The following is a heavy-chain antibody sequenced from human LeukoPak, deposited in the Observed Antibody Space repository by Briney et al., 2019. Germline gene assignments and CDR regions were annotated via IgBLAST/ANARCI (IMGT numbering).Heavy chain of an antibody. V-gene: IGHV1-18*01. CDR2: ISAYNGNT. J-gene: IGHJ4*02. CDR3: ARDSNWNDSPMIDY. D-gene: IGHD1-1*01. Sequence: ASVKVSCKASGYTFTSYGISWVRQAPGQGLEWMGWISAYNGNTNYAQKLQGRVTMTTDTSTSIAYMELRSLRSDDTAVYYCARDSNWNDSPMIDYWGQGTLVTVSS. CDR1: GYTFTSYG.